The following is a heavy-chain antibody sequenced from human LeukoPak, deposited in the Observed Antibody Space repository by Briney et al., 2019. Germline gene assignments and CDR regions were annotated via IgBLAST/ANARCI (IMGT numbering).Heavy chain of an antibody. CDR2: ASGSSGNT. D-gene: IGHD3-9*01. J-gene: IGHJ4*02. CDR3: AKGSSKTLRYFDY. Sequence: GGSLRLSCAASGFTFSTYAMSWVRQAPGQGLEWVSAASGSSGNTYYADSVKGRFTVSRDNSKNTLYPQMNSLRAEDTAVYYCAKGSSKTLRYFDYWGQGTLVTVSS. CDR1: GFTFSTYA. V-gene: IGHV3-23*01.